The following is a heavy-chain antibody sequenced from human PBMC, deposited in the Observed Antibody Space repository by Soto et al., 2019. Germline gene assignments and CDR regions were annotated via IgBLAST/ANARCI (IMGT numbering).Heavy chain of an antibody. D-gene: IGHD3-10*01. V-gene: IGHV3-33*01. CDR1: GFTFSSYG. Sequence: SLRLSCAASGFTFSSYGMHWVRQAPGKGLEWVAVIWYDGSNKYYADSVKGRFTISRDNSKNTLYLQMNSLRAEDTAVYYCATGSYYGSGSYYNPFDYWGQGTLVTVSS. CDR3: ATGSYYGSGSYYNPFDY. CDR2: IWYDGSNK. J-gene: IGHJ4*02.